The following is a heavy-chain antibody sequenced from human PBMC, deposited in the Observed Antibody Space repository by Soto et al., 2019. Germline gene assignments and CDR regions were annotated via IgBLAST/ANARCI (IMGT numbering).Heavy chain of an antibody. J-gene: IGHJ1*01. CDR3: AKSRSWVRGVIPGPYFQH. D-gene: IGHD3-10*01. Sequence: GGSLRLSCAASGFTFSSYAMSWVRQAPGKGLEWVSVFSGSGVSTYYADSVKGRFTISRDNSKNTLYLQMNSLRAEDTAVYYCAKSRSWVRGVIPGPYFQHWGQGTLVTVSS. CDR1: GFTFSSYA. CDR2: FSGSGVST. V-gene: IGHV3-23*01.